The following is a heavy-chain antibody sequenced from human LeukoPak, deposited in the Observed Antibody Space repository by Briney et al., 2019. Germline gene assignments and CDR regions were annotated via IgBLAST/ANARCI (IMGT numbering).Heavy chain of an antibody. J-gene: IGHJ6*03. CDR1: GFTFSSYG. V-gene: IGHV3-23*01. D-gene: IGHD4-17*01. CDR2: ISGSGGST. Sequence: PGGSLRLSCAASGFTFSSYGMSWVRQAPGKGLEWVSAISGSGGSTYYADSVKGRFTISRDNSKNTLYLQMNSLRAEDTAVYYCAKAYGDYLYYYYMDVWGKGTTVTISS. CDR3: AKAYGDYLYYYYMDV.